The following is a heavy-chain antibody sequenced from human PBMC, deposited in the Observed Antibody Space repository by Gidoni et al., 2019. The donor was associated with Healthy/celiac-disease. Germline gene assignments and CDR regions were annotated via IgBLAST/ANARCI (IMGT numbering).Heavy chain of an antibody. CDR3: ARVGTIFGVVSYYYFDY. J-gene: IGHJ4*02. CDR1: GGSFSGYY. Sequence: QVQLQQWGAGLLKPSETLSLTCAVYGGSFSGYYWSWIRQPPGKGLEWIGEINHSGSTNYNPSLKSRVTISVDTSKNQFSLKLSSVTAADTAVYYCARVGTIFGVVSYYYFDYWGQGTLVTVSS. CDR2: INHSGST. V-gene: IGHV4-34*01. D-gene: IGHD3-3*01.